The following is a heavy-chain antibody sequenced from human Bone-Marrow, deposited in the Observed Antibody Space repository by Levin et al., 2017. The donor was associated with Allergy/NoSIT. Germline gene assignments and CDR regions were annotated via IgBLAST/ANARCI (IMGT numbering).Heavy chain of an antibody. D-gene: IGHD1-1*01. J-gene: IGHJ5*01. CDR2: IKSKAYGGTT. Sequence: GESLKISCTGSGFSFGDYALSWFRQAPGKGLEWVGFIKSKAYGGTTKYAASVKDRVTISRDDSKSIAYLEMNSLKTEDTAEYFCSRQRRNAESETTYWFDSWGQGTLVTVSS. CDR1: GFSFGDYA. V-gene: IGHV3-49*03. CDR3: SRQRRNAESETTYWFDS.